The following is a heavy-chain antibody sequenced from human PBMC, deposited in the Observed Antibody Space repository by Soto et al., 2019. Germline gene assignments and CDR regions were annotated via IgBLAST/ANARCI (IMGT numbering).Heavy chain of an antibody. J-gene: IGHJ5*02. CDR3: ARQGRDWFDP. CDR2: IYYSGST. V-gene: IGHV4-39*01. D-gene: IGHD3-10*01. Sequence: PSETLSLTCTVSGGSISSSSYYWGWIRQPPGKGLEWIGSIYYSGSTYYNPSLKSRVTISVDTSKNQFSLKLSSVTAADTAVYYCARQGRDWFDPWGQGTLVTVSS. CDR1: GGSISSSSYY.